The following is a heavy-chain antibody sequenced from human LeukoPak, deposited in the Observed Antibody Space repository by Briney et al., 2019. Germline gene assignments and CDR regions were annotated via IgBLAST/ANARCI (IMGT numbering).Heavy chain of an antibody. CDR3: ARERGSYYGPYFDY. Sequence: ASVKVSYKASGYTFTGYYMHWVRQAPGQGLEWMGRINPNSGGTNYAQKFQGRVTMTRDTSISTAYMELSRLRSDDTAVYYCARERGSYYGPYFDYWGQGTLVTVSS. J-gene: IGHJ4*02. V-gene: IGHV1-2*06. CDR2: INPNSGGT. CDR1: GYTFTGYY. D-gene: IGHD1-26*01.